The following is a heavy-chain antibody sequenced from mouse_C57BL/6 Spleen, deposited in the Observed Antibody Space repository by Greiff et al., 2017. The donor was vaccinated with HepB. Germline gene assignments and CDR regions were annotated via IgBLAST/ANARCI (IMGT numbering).Heavy chain of an antibody. V-gene: IGHV2-5*01. CDR2: IRRGGST. CDR3: AKNSYGNPSFAY. Sequence: QVQLKESGPGLVQPSQSLSITCTVSGFSLTSYGVHWVRQSPGKGLEWLGVIRRGGSTDYNAAFMSRLSITKDNSKTQVFFKMNSLQADDTAIYYCAKNSYGNPSFAYWGQGTLVTVSA. J-gene: IGHJ3*01. D-gene: IGHD2-1*01. CDR1: GFSLTSYG.